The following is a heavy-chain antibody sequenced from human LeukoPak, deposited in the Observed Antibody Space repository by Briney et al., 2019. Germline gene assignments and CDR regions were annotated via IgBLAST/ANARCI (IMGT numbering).Heavy chain of an antibody. J-gene: IGHJ2*01. CDR3: ARDWSDYYDSSGCWYFDL. V-gene: IGHV4-61*01. CDR1: GGSVSSGSYY. CDR2: IYYSGST. D-gene: IGHD3-22*01. Sequence: SETLSLTCTVSGGSVSSGSYYWSWIRQPPGKGLEWIGYIYYSGSTNYNPSLKSRVTISVDTSKNQFSLKLSSVTAADTAVYYCARDWSDYYDSSGCWYFDLWGRGTLVTVSS.